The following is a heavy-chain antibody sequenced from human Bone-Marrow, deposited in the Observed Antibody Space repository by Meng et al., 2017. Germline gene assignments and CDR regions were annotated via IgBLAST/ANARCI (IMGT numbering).Heavy chain of an antibody. D-gene: IGHD1-1*01. CDR3: AKGGTSREINY. CDR2: ISGSGGTT. CDR1: GFAFSSYT. V-gene: IGHV3-23*01. Sequence: EVRLLESGGGLVQPGGSLRLSCAASGFAFSSYTVNWVRQAPGKGLEWVSSISGSGGTTYYADSVKGRFTISRDNSKNTLYLQMNSLRVEDTAVYYCAKGGTSREINYWGQGTLVTVSS. J-gene: IGHJ4*02.